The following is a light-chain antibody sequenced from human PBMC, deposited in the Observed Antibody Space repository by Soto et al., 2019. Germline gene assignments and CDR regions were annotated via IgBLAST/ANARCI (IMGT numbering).Light chain of an antibody. Sequence: QSVLTQPPSASGTPGQRVTISCSGGNSNIGRNPVNWYQKFPGTAPKLLIFGNNNRPSGVPDRFSGSKSGTSASLAITGLQAEDEADYYCQSYDSSLSGSVFGTGTKVTVL. CDR3: QSYDSSLSGSV. V-gene: IGLV1-40*01. CDR2: GNN. CDR1: NSNIGRNP. J-gene: IGLJ1*01.